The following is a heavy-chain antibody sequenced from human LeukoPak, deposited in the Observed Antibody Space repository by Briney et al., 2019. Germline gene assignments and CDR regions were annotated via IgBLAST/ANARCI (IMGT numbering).Heavy chain of an antibody. CDR1: GFTFSSYA. D-gene: IGHD3-10*01. CDR2: ISYDGSNK. V-gene: IGHV3-30-3*01. Sequence: GRSLRLSCAASGFTFSSYAMHWVRQAPGKGLEWVAVISYDGSNKYYADSVKGRFTISRDNSKNTLYLQMNSLRAEDTAVYYCAREGEGSPNWFDPWGQGTLVTVSS. J-gene: IGHJ5*02. CDR3: AREGEGSPNWFDP.